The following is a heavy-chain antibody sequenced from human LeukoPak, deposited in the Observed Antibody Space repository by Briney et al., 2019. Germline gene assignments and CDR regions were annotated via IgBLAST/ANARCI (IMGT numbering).Heavy chain of an antibody. CDR1: GFTFSSYG. CDR2: IWYDGSNK. CDR3: ASGGYNHWGDY. J-gene: IGHJ4*02. V-gene: IGHV3-33*01. Sequence: GGSLRLSCAASGFTFSSYGMHWVRQAPGKGLEWVAVIWYDGSNKYYADSVKGRFTISRDNSKNTLYLQMNSLRAEDTAVYYCASGGYNHWGDYWGQGTLFTVS. D-gene: IGHD5-24*01.